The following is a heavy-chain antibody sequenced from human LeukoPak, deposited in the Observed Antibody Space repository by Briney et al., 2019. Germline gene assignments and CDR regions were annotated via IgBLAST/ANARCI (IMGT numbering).Heavy chain of an antibody. CDR2: IRYDGSNK. V-gene: IGHV3-30*02. CDR3: AKDFGYDSSGYHH. Sequence: PGGSLRLSCAASGFTFSSYGMHWVRQAPGKGLEWVAFIRYDGSNKYYADSVKGRFTISRDNSKNTLYLQMNSLRAEDTTVYYCAKDFGYDSSGYHHWGQGTLVTVSS. D-gene: IGHD3-22*01. J-gene: IGHJ4*02. CDR1: GFTFSSYG.